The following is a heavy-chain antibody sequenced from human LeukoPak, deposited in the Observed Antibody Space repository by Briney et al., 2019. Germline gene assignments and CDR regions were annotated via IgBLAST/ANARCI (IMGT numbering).Heavy chain of an antibody. Sequence: GGSLRLSCSASGFPFSSYAMHWVRQAPGKGLEYVSVISTNGGSTYYADSVKGRFTISRDNSKNTLYLQMSSLRADDTAVYYCATQGPIAVAGTLGYWGLGTLVTVSS. CDR1: GFPFSSYA. CDR3: ATQGPIAVAGTLGY. J-gene: IGHJ4*02. V-gene: IGHV3-64D*09. D-gene: IGHD6-19*01. CDR2: ISTNGGST.